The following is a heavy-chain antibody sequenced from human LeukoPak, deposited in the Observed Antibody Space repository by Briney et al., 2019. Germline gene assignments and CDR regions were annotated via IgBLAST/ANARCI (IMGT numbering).Heavy chain of an antibody. CDR1: GGTFSSYA. J-gene: IGHJ4*02. V-gene: IGHV1-18*01. Sequence: ASVTVSCTASGGTFSSYAISWVRQAPGQGLEWMGWISAYNGNTNYAQKLQGRVTMTTDTSTSTAYMELRSLRSDDTAVYYCARAYDSSGYGDYWGQGTLVTVSS. D-gene: IGHD3-22*01. CDR2: ISAYNGNT. CDR3: ARAYDSSGYGDY.